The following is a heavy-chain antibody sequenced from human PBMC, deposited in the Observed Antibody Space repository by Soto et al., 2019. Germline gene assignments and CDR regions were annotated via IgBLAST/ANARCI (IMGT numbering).Heavy chain of an antibody. CDR3: ARSTPGNPFDI. CDR2: ISAGGRSI. Sequence: EVQLVESGGGLVKPGGSLRVSCAASGFSFTSYTMNWVRQAPGKGLEWVASISAGGRSIYYADSLKGRSTVSRDNAKSSLYLPMNSLSAEDTAVYYCARSTPGNPFDIWGQGTMVTVSS. CDR1: GFSFTSYT. V-gene: IGHV3-21*01. D-gene: IGHD3-10*01. J-gene: IGHJ3*02.